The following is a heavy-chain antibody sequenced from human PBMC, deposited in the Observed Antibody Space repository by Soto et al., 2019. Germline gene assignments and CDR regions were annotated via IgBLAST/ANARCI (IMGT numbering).Heavy chain of an antibody. CDR1: GCTFSNYA. CDR2: IIPIFGST. CDR3: AKEAAAVRPRFDP. Sequence: ASVKVSCKASGCTFSNYAVGWVREAPGQGLEWMGGIIPIFGSTTYAPKFQGRVTITADPTSTVYMELASLSSEDTAVYYRAKEAAAVRPRFDPWGQGIWVTVSS. V-gene: IGHV1-69*13. D-gene: IGHD6-13*01. J-gene: IGHJ5*02.